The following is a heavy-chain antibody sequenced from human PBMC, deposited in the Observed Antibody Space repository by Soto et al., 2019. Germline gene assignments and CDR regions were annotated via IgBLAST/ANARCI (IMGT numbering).Heavy chain of an antibody. CDR1: GFTFSSYG. V-gene: IGHV3-33*01. CDR2: IWYDGSNK. D-gene: IGHD3-16*01. Sequence: QVQLVESGGGVVQPGRSLRLSCAASGFTFSSYGMHWVRQAPGKGLEWVAVIWYDGSNKYYADSVKGRFSISRDNSKNPLYRQMNSLRAEDTAVYYCARDYGPMDVWGQGTTVTVSS. J-gene: IGHJ6*02. CDR3: ARDYGPMDV.